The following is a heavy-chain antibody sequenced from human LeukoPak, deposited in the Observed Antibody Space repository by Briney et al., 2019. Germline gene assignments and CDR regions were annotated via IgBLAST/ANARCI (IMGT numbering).Heavy chain of an antibody. CDR1: GFTFSSYS. CDR3: ARSRGYSGYIFDY. J-gene: IGHJ4*02. D-gene: IGHD5-12*01. CDR2: ISSSSSYI. Sequence: GGSLRLSCAASGFTFSSYSMNWVRQAPGKGLEWVSSISSSSSYIYYADSVKGPFTISRDNAKNSLYLQMNSLRAEDTAVYYCARSRGYSGYIFDYWGQGTLVTVSS. V-gene: IGHV3-21*01.